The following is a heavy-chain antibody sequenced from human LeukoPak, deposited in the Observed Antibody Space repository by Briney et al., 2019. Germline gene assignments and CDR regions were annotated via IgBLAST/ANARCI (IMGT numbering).Heavy chain of an antibody. CDR3: ARDTYDFWSGYYTGSDY. CDR2: IYTSGST. Sequence: SETLSLTCTVSGGSISSYYWSWIRQPAGKGLEWIGRIYTSGSTNYNPSLKSRVTMSVDTSKNQFSLKLSSVTAADTAVYYCARDTYDFWSGYYTGSDYWGQGTLVTVSS. CDR1: GGSISSYY. V-gene: IGHV4-4*07. D-gene: IGHD3-3*01. J-gene: IGHJ4*02.